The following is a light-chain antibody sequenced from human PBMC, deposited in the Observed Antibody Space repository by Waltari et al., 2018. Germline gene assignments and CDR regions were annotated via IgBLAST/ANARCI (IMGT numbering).Light chain of an antibody. CDR3: GTWDSSLSGAV. Sequence: QSVLTQPPSVSAAPGQRVTISCSGGRSHIGNNYLSWYRQFPGTAPKLLIYEDTERPSGIAGRFSGSKSGTSATLDITGLQAGDEADYYCGTWDSSLSGAVFGGGTHLTVL. CDR2: EDT. J-gene: IGLJ7*01. CDR1: RSHIGNNY. V-gene: IGLV1-51*02.